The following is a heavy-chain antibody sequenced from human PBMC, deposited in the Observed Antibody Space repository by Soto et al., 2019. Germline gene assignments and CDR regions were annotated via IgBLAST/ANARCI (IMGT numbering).Heavy chain of an antibody. V-gene: IGHV1-69*02. CDR1: GGTFSSYT. J-gene: IGHJ4*02. Sequence: QVQLVQSGAEVKKPGSSVKVSCKASGGTFSSYTISCVRQAPGQGREWMGRIIPILGIANYAQKFQGRVTITADKSTRTAYMELSSLRAEDTAVYYCAREVGATPDYWGQGTLVTVSS. CDR2: IIPILGIA. CDR3: AREVGATPDY. D-gene: IGHD1-26*01.